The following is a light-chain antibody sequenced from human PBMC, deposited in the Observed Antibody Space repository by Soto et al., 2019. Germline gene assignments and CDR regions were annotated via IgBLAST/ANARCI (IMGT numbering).Light chain of an antibody. CDR3: GAWDSSLTTYA. Sequence: QSVLTQPPSVSAAPGQKVTISCSGSSSNIGRNYVSWYQHVPGTAPKLLIYDADKRPSGIPDRFSGSKSGASATLGITGLQTGDEADYYCGAWDSSLTTYAFGTGTKVTVL. CDR2: DAD. CDR1: SSNIGRNY. V-gene: IGLV1-51*01. J-gene: IGLJ1*01.